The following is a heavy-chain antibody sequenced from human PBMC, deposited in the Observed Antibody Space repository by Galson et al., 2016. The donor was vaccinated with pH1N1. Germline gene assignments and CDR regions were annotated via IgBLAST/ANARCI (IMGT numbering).Heavy chain of an antibody. CDR1: GFTFSSYA. V-gene: IGHV3-30*03. Sequence: SLRLSCAGSGFTFSSYAVHWVRQAPGQGLEWLAVISHGGLIKHFVDSLEGRFSISRDDSSDTVHLQMNDLRPDDTAFYFCTCNNNAQGRGGVSTQKIDIWGQGTLVTVSS. D-gene: IGHD3-10*01. CDR2: ISHGGLIK. J-gene: IGHJ4*02. CDR3: TCNNNAQGRGGVSTQKIDI.